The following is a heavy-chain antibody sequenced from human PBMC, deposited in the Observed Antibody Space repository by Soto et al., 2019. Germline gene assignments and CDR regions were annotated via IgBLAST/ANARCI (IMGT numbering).Heavy chain of an antibody. D-gene: IGHD6-13*01. CDR3: ASEKAAAYFDY. V-gene: IGHV3-7*03. CDR1: GVTFSSYW. Sequence: SGGSLRLSCAASGVTFSSYWMSWVRQAPGKGLEWVANIKQHGSERYYVDSVKGRFTISRDNAKNSLYLQMNSLRAEDTAVYYCASEKAAAYFDYWGQGTLVTVSS. CDR2: IKQHGSER. J-gene: IGHJ4*02.